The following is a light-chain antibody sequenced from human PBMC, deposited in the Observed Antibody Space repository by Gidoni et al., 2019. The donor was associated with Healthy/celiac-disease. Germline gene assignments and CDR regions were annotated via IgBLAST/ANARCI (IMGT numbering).Light chain of an antibody. J-gene: IGKJ3*01. CDR1: QSVSSN. CDR2: GAS. CDR3: HQYNNGA. Sequence: EIVMTQSPATLSVSPGDSSTLSCRASQSVSSNLAWYQQKPGQAPRLLIDGASTRATGIPARFSGSGSGTEFTLTISSLQSEDFAVYYCHQYNNGAFGPGTKVDIK. V-gene: IGKV3-15*01.